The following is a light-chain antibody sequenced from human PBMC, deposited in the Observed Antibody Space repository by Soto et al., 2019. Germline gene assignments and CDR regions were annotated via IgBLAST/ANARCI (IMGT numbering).Light chain of an antibody. Sequence: QSALTQPASVSGSPGQSITISCTGTSSDVGGYNYVSWYQQNPGKAPKLIISDVRNRPSGVSNRFSGSKSGNTASLTISGLQAEDEAYYYCISYTRSSTLVFGGGTKLTVL. CDR2: DVR. CDR3: ISYTRSSTLV. V-gene: IGLV2-14*01. J-gene: IGLJ3*02. CDR1: SSDVGGYNY.